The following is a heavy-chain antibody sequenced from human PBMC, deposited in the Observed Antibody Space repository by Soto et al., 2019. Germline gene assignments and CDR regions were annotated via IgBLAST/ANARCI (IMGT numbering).Heavy chain of an antibody. V-gene: IGHV4-4*07. CDR2: IYATGTA. Sequence: SETLSLTCTVSGASISGFYWSWIRKSAGKGLEWIGRIYATGTADYNPSLKSRVMMSVDTSKKQFSLKLRSVTAADTAVYYCVRDGTKTLRDWFDPWGQGISVTVSS. CDR3: VRDGTKTLRDWFDP. CDR1: GASISGFY. D-gene: IGHD1-1*01. J-gene: IGHJ5*02.